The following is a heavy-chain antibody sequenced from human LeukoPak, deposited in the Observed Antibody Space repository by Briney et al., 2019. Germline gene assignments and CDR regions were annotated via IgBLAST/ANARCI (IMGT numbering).Heavy chain of an antibody. CDR1: GFTSRSHG. D-gene: IGHD4-11*01. CDR3: AKLTTS. V-gene: IGHV3-23*01. J-gene: IGHJ4*02. CDR2: TVGGGDGT. Sequence: GGSLRLSCAASGFTSRSHGMHWVRQAPGKGLEWVAVTVGGGDGTYYADSVKGRFTISRDNSNNTLYLQMNSLRAEDTAVYYCAKLTTSWGQGTLVTASS.